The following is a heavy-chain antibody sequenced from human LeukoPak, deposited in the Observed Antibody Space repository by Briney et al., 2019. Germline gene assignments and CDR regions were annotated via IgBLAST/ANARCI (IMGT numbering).Heavy chain of an antibody. J-gene: IGHJ6*03. D-gene: IGHD2-21*01. CDR2: ISGSGGST. CDR3: AKALEYCGGDCPDYYYYYMDV. CDR1: GFTFSSYA. V-gene: IGHV3-23*01. Sequence: GGSLRLSCAASGFTFSSYAMSWVRQAPGKGLEWVSAISGSGGSTYYADSVKGRFTISRDNSKNTLYLQMNSLRAEDTAVYYCAKALEYCGGDCPDYYYYYMDVWGKGTTVTVSS.